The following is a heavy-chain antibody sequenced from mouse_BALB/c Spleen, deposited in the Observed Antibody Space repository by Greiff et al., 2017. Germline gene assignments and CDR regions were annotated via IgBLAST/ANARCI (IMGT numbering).Heavy chain of an antibody. Sequence: VKLVESGPGLVAPSQSLSITCTVSGFSLTSYGVHWVRQPPGKGLEWLGVIWAGGSTNYNSALMSRLSISKDNSKSQVFLKMNSLQTDDTAMYYCARDRGYGYDWFAYWGQGTLVTVSA. V-gene: IGHV2-9*02. CDR1: GFSLTSYG. CDR2: IWAGGST. D-gene: IGHD2-2*01. CDR3: ARDRGYGYDWFAY. J-gene: IGHJ3*01.